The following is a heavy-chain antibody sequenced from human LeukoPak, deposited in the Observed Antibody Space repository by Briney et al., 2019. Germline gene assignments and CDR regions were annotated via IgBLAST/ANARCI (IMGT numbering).Heavy chain of an antibody. CDR3: ARDPGVYGGYETSFDY. V-gene: IGHV4-31*03. CDR2: IYYSGST. D-gene: IGHD5-12*01. J-gene: IGHJ4*02. Sequence: SETLSLTCTVSGGSISSGGYYWSWIRQHPGKGLEWIGYIYYSGSTYYNPSLKSRVTISVDTSKNQFSLKLSSVTAADTAVYYCARDPGVYGGYETSFDYWGQGTMVTVSS. CDR1: GGSISSGGYY.